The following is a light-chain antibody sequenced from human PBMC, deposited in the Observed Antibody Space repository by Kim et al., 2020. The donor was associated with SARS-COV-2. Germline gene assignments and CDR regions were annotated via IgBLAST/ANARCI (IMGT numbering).Light chain of an antibody. CDR3: QQYESYST. Sequence: SASVGDRGTITCRASQNIRAWLAWYQQKPRKAPKLLIYDGSILESGVPSRFSGSGSGTDFTLTINSLQPDDFATYYCQQYESYSTFGQGTKVEVK. V-gene: IGKV1-5*01. CDR2: DGS. J-gene: IGKJ1*01. CDR1: QNIRAW.